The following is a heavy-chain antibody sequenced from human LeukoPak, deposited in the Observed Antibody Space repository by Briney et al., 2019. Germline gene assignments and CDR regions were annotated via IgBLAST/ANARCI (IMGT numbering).Heavy chain of an antibody. D-gene: IGHD4-23*01. CDR1: GGSISGYY. V-gene: IGHV4-59*01. J-gene: IGHJ3*02. CDR2: IYYSGST. CDR3: ARDRGYYGGYPFEI. Sequence: SETLSLTCTVSGGSISGYYWSWIRQPPGKGREWMGYIYYSGSTNYNPSLKSRIPISVDTPKNQLSLKLTSVTAADTAIYYCARDRGYYGGYPFEIWGQGTMVTVSS.